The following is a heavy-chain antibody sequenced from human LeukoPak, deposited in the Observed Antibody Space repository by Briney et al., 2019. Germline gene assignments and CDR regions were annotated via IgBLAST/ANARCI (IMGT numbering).Heavy chain of an antibody. CDR3: TTGGFPLYYYFDY. Sequence: PGGSLRLSCAASGFTFSNAWMSWVRQAPGKGLEWVGRVKSKTDGGTLDYAAPVKGRFTISRDDSKNTLYLQMNSLKTEDTAVYYCTTGGFPLYYYFDYWGQGTLVTVSS. V-gene: IGHV3-15*01. J-gene: IGHJ4*02. CDR2: VKSKTDGGTL. D-gene: IGHD3-3*01. CDR1: GFTFSNAW.